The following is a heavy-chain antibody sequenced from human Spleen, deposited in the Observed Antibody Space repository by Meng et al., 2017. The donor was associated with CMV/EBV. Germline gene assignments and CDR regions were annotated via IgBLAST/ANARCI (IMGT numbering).Heavy chain of an antibody. CDR2: ISSSGSTI. Sequence: GESLKISCAASGFTFSDYYMSWIRQAPGKGLEWVSYISSSGSTIYYADSVKGRFTISRDNSKNTLYLQMNSLRAEDTAVYYCAKGTYDFWSGDDAFDIWGQGTMVTVSS. J-gene: IGHJ3*02. D-gene: IGHD3-3*01. CDR1: GFTFSDYY. V-gene: IGHV3-11*01. CDR3: AKGTYDFWSGDDAFDI.